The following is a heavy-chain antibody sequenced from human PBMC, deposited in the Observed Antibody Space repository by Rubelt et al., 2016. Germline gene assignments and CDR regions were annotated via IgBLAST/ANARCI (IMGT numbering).Heavy chain of an antibody. CDR2: ITYDGSKK. V-gene: IGHV3-30*18. D-gene: IGHD1-26*01. CDR3: AKDLAGGATDY. J-gene: IGHJ4*02. CDR1: GFSFDDYG. Sequence: VQLVESGGGLVQPGRSLRLSCAASGFSFDDYGMHWVRQAPGEGLEWVALITYDGSKKYYADSVKGRFTISRDNSRNTLYLQMNSLRAEDTAVYHCAKDLAGGATDYWGQGTLVTVSS.